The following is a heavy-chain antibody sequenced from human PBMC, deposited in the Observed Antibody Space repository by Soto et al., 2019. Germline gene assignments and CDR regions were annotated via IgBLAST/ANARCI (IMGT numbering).Heavy chain of an antibody. Sequence: EMQLGESGGGLVKPGGSLRLSCAASGFTFSTYGMNWVRQAPGKGLEWVSSISSGSEYIYYADSLKGRLTISRDNARNSLYLQLNSLRAEDTAVYYCATDGAAGSVMEVCGQGTTVTVSS. D-gene: IGHD6-13*01. CDR1: GFTFSTYG. CDR3: ATDGAAGSVMEV. CDR2: ISSGSEYI. J-gene: IGHJ6*02. V-gene: IGHV3-21*01.